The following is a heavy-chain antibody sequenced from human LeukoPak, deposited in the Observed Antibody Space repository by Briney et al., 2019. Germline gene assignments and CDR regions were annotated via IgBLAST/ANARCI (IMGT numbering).Heavy chain of an antibody. CDR2: IIPVFGTA. CDR3: AREGSNYYGSGSYLNWFDP. D-gene: IGHD3-10*01. J-gene: IGHJ5*02. CDR1: GGTFSSYA. Sequence: SVKVSCKASGGTFSSYAISWVRQAPGQGLEWMGGIIPVFGTANYAQKFQGRVTITADESTSTAYMELSSLRSEDTAVYYCAREGSNYYGSGSYLNWFDPWGQGTLVTVSS. V-gene: IGHV1-69*01.